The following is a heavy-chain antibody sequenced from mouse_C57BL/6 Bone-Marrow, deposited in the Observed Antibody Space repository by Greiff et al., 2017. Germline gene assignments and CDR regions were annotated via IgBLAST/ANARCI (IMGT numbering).Heavy chain of an antibody. J-gene: IGHJ2*01. V-gene: IGHV1-61*01. CDR1: GYTFTSSW. CDR3: AVYYGISGDY. D-gene: IGHD1-1*01. Sequence: QVQLQQPGAELVRPGSSVKLSCKASGYTFTSSWMDWVKQRPGQGLEWIGNIYPSDSETPYNQKFKDKATLTVDKSSSTVYMQLSSLTSEYSAVYYCAVYYGISGDYWGRGTALTGSS. CDR2: IYPSDSET.